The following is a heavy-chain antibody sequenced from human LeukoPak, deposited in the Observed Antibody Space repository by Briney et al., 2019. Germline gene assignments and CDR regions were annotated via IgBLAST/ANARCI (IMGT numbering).Heavy chain of an antibody. V-gene: IGHV4-39*01. D-gene: IGHD5-18*01. Sequence: SETLSLTCTVSGGSSSSSSYYWGWIRQPPGKGLEWIGSIYYSGSTYYNPSLKSRVTISVDTSKNQFSLKLSSVTAADTAVYYCATLVRGYSYGTDYWGQGTLVTVSS. CDR1: GGSSSSSSYY. CDR3: ATLVRGYSYGTDY. CDR2: IYYSGST. J-gene: IGHJ4*02.